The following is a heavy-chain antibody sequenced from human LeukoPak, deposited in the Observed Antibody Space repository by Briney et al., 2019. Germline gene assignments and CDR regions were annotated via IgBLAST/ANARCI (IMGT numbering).Heavy chain of an antibody. Sequence: PGGSLRLSCAASGFTFSTYNMDWVREAPGKGLEWISYISTSSATIYYADSVKGRFTISRDNAKNSLYLQMNSLRAEDTAVYYCARDTAHFDYWGQGTLVTVSS. CDR2: ISTSSATI. D-gene: IGHD5-18*01. CDR1: GFTFSTYN. V-gene: IGHV3-48*01. J-gene: IGHJ4*02. CDR3: ARDTAHFDY.